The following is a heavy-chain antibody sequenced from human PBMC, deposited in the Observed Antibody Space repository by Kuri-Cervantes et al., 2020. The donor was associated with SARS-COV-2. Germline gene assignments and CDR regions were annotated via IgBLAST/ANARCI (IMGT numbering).Heavy chain of an antibody. Sequence: GGSLRLSCAASGFTFDDYAMHWVRQAPGKGLEWVSGISWNSGSIGYADSVKGRFTISRDNAKNTLSLQMNSLRTQDTAVYFCARRTYGYIVDYWGQGTLVTVSS. CDR2: ISWNSGSI. D-gene: IGHD5-18*01. J-gene: IGHJ4*02. CDR3: ARRTYGYIVDY. CDR1: GFTFDDYA. V-gene: IGHV3-9*01.